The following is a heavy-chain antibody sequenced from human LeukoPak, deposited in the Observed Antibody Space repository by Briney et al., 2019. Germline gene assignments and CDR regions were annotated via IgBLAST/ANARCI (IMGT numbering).Heavy chain of an antibody. D-gene: IGHD2-21*01. CDR2: ISTSGST. Sequence: SETLSLTCSVSGGSISGYYWSWVRQPPGKGLEWIGYISTSGSTNYNPSLKSRVTISVDTSKNQFSLKLSSVTAADTAVYYCATTTTIASWFDPWGQGTLVTVSS. V-gene: IGHV4-4*09. CDR3: ATTTTIASWFDP. J-gene: IGHJ5*02. CDR1: GGSISGYY.